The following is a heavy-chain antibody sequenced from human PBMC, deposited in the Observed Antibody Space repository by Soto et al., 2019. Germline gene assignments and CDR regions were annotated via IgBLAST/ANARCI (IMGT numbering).Heavy chain of an antibody. CDR1: GLTVSSSY. V-gene: IGHV3-53*01. CDR3: ARAREPEYSSAIFFDI. CDR2: IYSAGST. D-gene: IGHD5-18*01. J-gene: IGHJ4*02. Sequence: LRLSCVASGLTVSSSYMSWVRQAPGKGLQWVSVIYSAGSTYYANSAKGRFTISRDISTNMVYLQMSSLTDEDTAVYYCARAREPEYSSAIFFDIWGQGALVTVSS.